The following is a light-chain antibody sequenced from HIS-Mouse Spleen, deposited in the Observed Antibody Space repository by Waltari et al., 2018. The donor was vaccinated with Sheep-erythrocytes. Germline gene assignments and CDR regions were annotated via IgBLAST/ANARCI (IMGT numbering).Light chain of an antibody. CDR1: SSNIGSNT. J-gene: IGLJ3*02. Sequence: QSVLTQPPSASGTPGQRVTISCSGSSSNIGSNTVNWYPQLPGPAPKLLIYSNNQRPSGVPDRFSGSKSGTSASLAISGLQSEDEADYYCAAWDDSLNGPVFGGGTKLTVL. CDR3: AAWDDSLNGPV. V-gene: IGLV1-44*01. CDR2: SNN.